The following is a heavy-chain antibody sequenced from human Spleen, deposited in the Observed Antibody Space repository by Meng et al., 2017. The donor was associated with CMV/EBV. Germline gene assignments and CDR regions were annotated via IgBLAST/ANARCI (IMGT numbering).Heavy chain of an antibody. Sequence: QVQLVQSGAEVKKPGASVKVSCKVSVFSLTDLAIHWVRQTPGKGFEWMGSIDPEDGETIYAQRFQGRVTLTEDTSTDTAYMELRSLRSEDTSLYYCATGLGDGLSLGFWGQGSLVTVSS. D-gene: IGHD2-8*01. CDR3: ATGLGDGLSLGF. CDR1: VFSLTDLA. CDR2: IDPEDGET. J-gene: IGHJ4*02. V-gene: IGHV1-24*01.